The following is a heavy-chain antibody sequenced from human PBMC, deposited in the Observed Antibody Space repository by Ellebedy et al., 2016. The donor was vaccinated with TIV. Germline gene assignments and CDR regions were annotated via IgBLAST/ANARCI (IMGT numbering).Heavy chain of an antibody. CDR1: GGSISSSSHY. CDR2: IYYSGST. Sequence: MLSETLSLTCTVSGGSISSSSHYWCWIRQPPGKGLEWIGSIYYSGSTYYNPSLKSRVTISVDTSKNQFSLKLSSVTAADTAVYYCARSVTMVRGVRGYFDYWGQGTLVTVSS. D-gene: IGHD3-10*01. J-gene: IGHJ4*02. CDR3: ARSVTMVRGVRGYFDY. V-gene: IGHV4-39*07.